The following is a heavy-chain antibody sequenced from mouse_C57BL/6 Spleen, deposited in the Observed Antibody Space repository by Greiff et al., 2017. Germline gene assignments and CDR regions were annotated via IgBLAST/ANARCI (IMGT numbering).Heavy chain of an antibody. J-gene: IGHJ3*01. D-gene: IGHD1-1*01. CDR2: IDPVDGET. CDR3: ARITTVVATDWFAY. Sequence: EVQLQQSGAELVTPGASVKLSCTASGFNIKDYYMHWVKQRTEQGLEWIGRIDPVDGETKYAPKFPGQATITADTSSNPAYLQLSSLTSEDTAVYYCARITTVVATDWFAYWGQGTLVTVSA. V-gene: IGHV14-2*01. CDR1: GFNIKDYY.